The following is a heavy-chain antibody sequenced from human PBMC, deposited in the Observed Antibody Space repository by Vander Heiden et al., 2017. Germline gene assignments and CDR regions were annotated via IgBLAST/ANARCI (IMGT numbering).Heavy chain of an antibody. Sequence: QVQLQESGPGLVKPSETLFLTCNVSGGPIGGYYWSWIRQPPGKGLQWIGYIYSSGSTTYNPSLKSRVTMSVDTSKRQFSLQLTSVTSADTAVYYCARRGLPNYFDYWGQGTLVTVSS. D-gene: IGHD6-25*01. CDR3: ARRGLPNYFDY. V-gene: IGHV4-59*01. CDR2: IYSSGST. J-gene: IGHJ4*02. CDR1: GGPIGGYY.